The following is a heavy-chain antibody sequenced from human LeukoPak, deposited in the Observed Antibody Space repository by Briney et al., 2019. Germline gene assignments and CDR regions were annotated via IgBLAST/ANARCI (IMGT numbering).Heavy chain of an antibody. Sequence: PGGSLRLSCTSSGFPLSNFWMHWVRQVPGKGLVWVSRIISDWTTTSYADSVKGRFTISRDNAKNTLYLQMNSLRAEHTAVYYCTRDWSNMAFDYWGEGTLVTVSS. D-gene: IGHD3-3*01. CDR2: IISDWTTT. J-gene: IGHJ4*02. V-gene: IGHV3-74*01. CDR3: TRDWSNMAFDY. CDR1: GFPLSNFW.